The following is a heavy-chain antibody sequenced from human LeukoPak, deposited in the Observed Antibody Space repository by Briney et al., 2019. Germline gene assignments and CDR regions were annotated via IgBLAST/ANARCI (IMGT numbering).Heavy chain of an antibody. D-gene: IGHD2-2*01. Sequence: SETLSLTCTVSGGSISSHYWSWIRQPPGKGLEWIGYIYYSGSTYYNPSLKSRVTISVDTSKNQFSLKLSSVTAADTAVYYCARGGQYCSSTSCYFYYYYMDVWGKGTTVTVSS. CDR3: ARGGQYCSSTSCYFYYYYMDV. J-gene: IGHJ6*03. CDR2: IYYSGST. V-gene: IGHV4-59*11. CDR1: GGSISSHY.